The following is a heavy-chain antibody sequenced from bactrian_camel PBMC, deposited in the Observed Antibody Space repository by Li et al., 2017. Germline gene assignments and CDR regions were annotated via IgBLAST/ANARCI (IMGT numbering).Heavy chain of an antibody. D-gene: IGHD6*01. CDR1: GDIRCTLD. CDR3: TTITPNLVLKDFGY. CDR2: SGGYGGT. Sequence: VQLVESGGGSVQAGGSLTLSCAIGGDIRCTLDMSWYRQAPGKEREFVASSGGYGGTNYADPVKGRFTISRNAATNMVYLQMNSLRSEDTALYYCTTITPNLVLKDFGYWGQGTQVTVS. J-gene: IGHJ6*01. V-gene: IGHV3S53*01.